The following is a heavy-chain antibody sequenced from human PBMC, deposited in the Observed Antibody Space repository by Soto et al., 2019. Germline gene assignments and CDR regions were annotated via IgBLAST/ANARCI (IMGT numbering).Heavy chain of an antibody. Sequence: SETLSLTCAVYGGSFSGYYWSWIRQPPGKGLEWIGEINHSGSTNYNPSLKSRVTISVDTSKNQFSLKLSSVTAADTAVYYCARGRAHTRIIVVVVAAKNWFDPWGQGTLVTVSS. CDR1: GGSFSGYY. D-gene: IGHD2-15*01. V-gene: IGHV4-34*01. J-gene: IGHJ5*02. CDR2: INHSGST. CDR3: ARGRAHTRIIVVVVAAKNWFDP.